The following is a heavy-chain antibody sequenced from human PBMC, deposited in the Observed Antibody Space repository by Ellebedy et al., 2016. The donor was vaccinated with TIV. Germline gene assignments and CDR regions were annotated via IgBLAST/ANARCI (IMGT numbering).Heavy chain of an antibody. CDR2: INPNSGGT. D-gene: IGHD3-22*01. Sequence: ASVKVSXXASGYTFTGYYMHWVRQAPGQGLEWMGWINPNSGGTNYAQKFQGWVTMTRDTSISTAYMELSRLRSDDTAVYYCARDTAVTRDYYDSSGYSHWFDPWGQGTLVTVSS. CDR1: GYTFTGYY. J-gene: IGHJ5*02. V-gene: IGHV1-2*04. CDR3: ARDTAVTRDYYDSSGYSHWFDP.